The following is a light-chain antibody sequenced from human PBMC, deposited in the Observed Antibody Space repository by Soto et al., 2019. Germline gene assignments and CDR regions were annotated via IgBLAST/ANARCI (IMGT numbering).Light chain of an antibody. CDR2: GAS. Sequence: EIVMTQSPATLSVSPGERATLSCRASQSVSSNLAWYQQKPGQAPRLLIFGASTRATGIPARFSGSGSGTEFTLTISSLQSEDLALYYCKQYNYYVTFGQGTRLEIK. CDR3: KQYNYYVT. CDR1: QSVSSN. V-gene: IGKV3D-15*01. J-gene: IGKJ5*01.